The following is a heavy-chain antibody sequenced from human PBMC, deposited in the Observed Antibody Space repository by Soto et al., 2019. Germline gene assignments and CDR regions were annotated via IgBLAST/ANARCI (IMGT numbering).Heavy chain of an antibody. Sequence: GGSLRLSCAASGFTFSSYSMNWVRQAPGKGLEWVSSISSSSSYIYYADSVKGRFTISRDNAKNSLYLQMNSLRAEDTAVYYCARGPDSSSYYYYYYGMDVWGQGTTVTVSS. J-gene: IGHJ6*02. CDR3: ARGPDSSSYYYYYYGMDV. V-gene: IGHV3-21*01. CDR2: ISSSSSYI. D-gene: IGHD6-6*01. CDR1: GFTFSSYS.